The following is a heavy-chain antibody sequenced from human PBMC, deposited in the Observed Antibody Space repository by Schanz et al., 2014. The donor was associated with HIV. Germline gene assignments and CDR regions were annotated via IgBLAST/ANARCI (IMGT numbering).Heavy chain of an antibody. J-gene: IGHJ6*02. CDR1: GYSFTGYY. Sequence: QVQLVQSGAEVEKPGASAKVSCKASGYSFTGYYIHWVRQAPGQGLEWMGWMNPNSGNTGYAQKFQGRVTMTRNTSISTAYMELSSLRSEDTAVYYCARRGLVGATLYYYYYGMDVWGQGTTVTVSS. CDR3: ARRGLVGATLYYYYYGMDV. CDR2: MNPNSGNT. D-gene: IGHD1-26*01. V-gene: IGHV1-8*02.